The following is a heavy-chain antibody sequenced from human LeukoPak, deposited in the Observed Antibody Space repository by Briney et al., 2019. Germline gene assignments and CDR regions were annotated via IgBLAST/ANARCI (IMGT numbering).Heavy chain of an antibody. CDR1: GFTFRDSA. J-gene: IGHJ4*02. V-gene: IGHV3-21*01. D-gene: IGHD3-10*01. CDR2: ISWSSEYM. Sequence: GGSLRLSCAASGFTFRDSAMHWVRQVPGKGLEWVSSISWSSEYMYYADSVKGRFTISRDNAKNSLYLQMNSLRAEDTAVYYCARKIGLLWFGDLDYWGQGTLVTVSS. CDR3: ARKIGLLWFGDLDY.